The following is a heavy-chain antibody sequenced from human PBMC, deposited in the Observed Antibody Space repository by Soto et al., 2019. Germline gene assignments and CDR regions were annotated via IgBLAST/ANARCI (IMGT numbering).Heavy chain of an antibody. D-gene: IGHD3-22*01. CDR1: GFTVSSNY. V-gene: IGHV3-53*02. CDR3: ARATPYYYDSSGLDY. CDR2: IYSGGST. Sequence: EVQLVETGGGLIQPGGSLRLSCAASGFTVSSNYMSWVRQAPGKGLEWVSVIYSGGSTYYADSVKGRFTISRDNSKNTLYLQMNSLRAEDTAVYYCARATPYYYDSSGLDYWGQGTLVTVSS. J-gene: IGHJ4*02.